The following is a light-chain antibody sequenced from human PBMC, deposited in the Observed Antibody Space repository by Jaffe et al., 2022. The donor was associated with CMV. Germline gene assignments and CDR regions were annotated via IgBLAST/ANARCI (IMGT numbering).Light chain of an antibody. CDR1: RDISTF. V-gene: IGKV1-33*01. Sequence: DVQMTQSPSALSASVGDRVTITCQASRDISTFLNWYQQTPGKAPRLLIYDASNLETGVPSRFSGSGSGTDFTFTISSLQPEDFAAYYCQQYDSLFLTFGGGTRVEIK. CDR3: QQYDSLFLT. CDR2: DAS. J-gene: IGKJ4*01.